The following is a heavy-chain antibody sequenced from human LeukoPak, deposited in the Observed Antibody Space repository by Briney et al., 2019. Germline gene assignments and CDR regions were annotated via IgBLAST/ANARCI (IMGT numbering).Heavy chain of an antibody. CDR3: ARGHMVRGVPDAFDI. D-gene: IGHD3-10*01. J-gene: IGHJ3*02. V-gene: IGHV5-51*01. CDR1: GYRFTSYW. CDR2: IYPGDSDT. Sequence: GESLKISCKGSGYRFTSYWIGWVRQMPGKGLEWMGIIYPGDSDTRYSPSFQGQVTISADKSISTAYLQWSSLKASDTAVYYCARGHMVRGVPDAFDIWGQGTMVTVSS.